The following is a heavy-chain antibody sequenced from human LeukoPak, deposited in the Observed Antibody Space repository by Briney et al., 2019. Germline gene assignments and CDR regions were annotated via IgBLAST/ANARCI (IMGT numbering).Heavy chain of an antibody. Sequence: ASVTVSCKASGGTFSSYAISWVRQAPGQGLEWMGGIIPIFGTANYAQKFQGRVTITADESTSTAYMELSSLRSEDTAVYYCAREWSGVGNPYYFDYWGQGTLVTVSS. J-gene: IGHJ4*02. D-gene: IGHD3-3*01. CDR2: IIPIFGTA. V-gene: IGHV1-69*13. CDR3: AREWSGVGNPYYFDY. CDR1: GGTFSSYA.